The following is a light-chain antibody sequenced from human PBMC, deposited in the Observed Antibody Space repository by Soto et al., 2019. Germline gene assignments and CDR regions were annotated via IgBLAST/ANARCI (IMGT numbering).Light chain of an antibody. V-gene: IGLV2-14*01. J-gene: IGLJ2*01. Sequence: QSALTQPASVSGSPGQSITISCTGTSSDVGDYDYVSWYQQYAGKAPKMMIYEVSNRPSGVSNRFSGSTSGNTAALTISGLQAEDEADYYFGSYRSSNPLLFGGGTKLTVL. CDR3: GSYRSSNPLL. CDR2: EVS. CDR1: SSDVGDYDY.